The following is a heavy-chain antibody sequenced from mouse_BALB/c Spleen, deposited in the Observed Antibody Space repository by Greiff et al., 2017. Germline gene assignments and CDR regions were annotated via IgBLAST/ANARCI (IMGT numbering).Heavy chain of an antibody. CDR1: GFTFSSYA. D-gene: IGHD1-1*01. V-gene: IGHV5-6-5*01. CDR3: ARDSPIYYYGSSYFDY. CDR2: ISSCGST. Sequence: EVKLVESGGGLVKPGGSLKLSCAASGFTFSSYAMSWVRQTPEKRLEWVASISSCGSTYYPDSVKGRFTISRDNARNILYLQMSSLRSEDTAMYYCARDSPIYYYGSSYFDYWGQGTTLTVSS. J-gene: IGHJ2*01.